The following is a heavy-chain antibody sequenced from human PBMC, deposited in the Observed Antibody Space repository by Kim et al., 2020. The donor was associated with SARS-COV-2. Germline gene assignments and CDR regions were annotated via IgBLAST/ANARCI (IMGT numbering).Heavy chain of an antibody. V-gene: IGHV1-69*04. CDR3: ARDLSVAARPGNWFDP. Sequence: KFQGRVTITADKSTSTAYMGLSSLRSEDTAVYYCARDLSVAARPGNWFDPWGQGTLVTVSS. D-gene: IGHD6-6*01. J-gene: IGHJ5*02.